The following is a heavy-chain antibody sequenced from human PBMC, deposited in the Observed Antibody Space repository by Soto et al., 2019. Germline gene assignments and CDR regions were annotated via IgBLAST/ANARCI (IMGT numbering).Heavy chain of an antibody. CDR2: IFSNDET. J-gene: IGHJ4*02. V-gene: IGHV2-26*01. CDR1: GFSLSNARMG. D-gene: IGHD6-19*01. CDR3: ARLPGYSSGWYRVRNFYY. Sequence: QVTLKESGPVLVKPTETLTLTCTVSGFSLSNARMGVSWIRQPPGKALEWLAHIFSNDETSYSTSLNSRLTHSTDTSKSRVVLTLTNMDPVDTATYSLARLPGYSSGWYRVRNFYYWGQGTLVTAAS.